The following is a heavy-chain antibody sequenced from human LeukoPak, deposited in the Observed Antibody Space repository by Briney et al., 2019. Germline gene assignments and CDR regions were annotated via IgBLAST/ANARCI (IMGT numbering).Heavy chain of an antibody. D-gene: IGHD2-15*01. V-gene: IGHV4-34*01. J-gene: IGHJ4*02. CDR2: INHSGST. Sequence: SETLSLTCAVYGGSFSGYYWSWIRQPPGKGLEWIGEINHSGSTNYNPSLKSRVTISVDTSKNQFYLKLSSVTAADTAVYYCARGVGYCSGGSCYAHADYFDYWGQGTLVTVSS. CDR3: ARGVGYCSGGSCYAHADYFDY. CDR1: GGSFSGYY.